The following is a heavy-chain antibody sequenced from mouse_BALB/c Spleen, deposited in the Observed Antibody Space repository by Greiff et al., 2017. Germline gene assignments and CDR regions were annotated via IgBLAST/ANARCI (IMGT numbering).Heavy chain of an antibody. V-gene: IGHV3-2*02. D-gene: IGHD1-2*01. CDR3: ARYHYYGYVDY. CDR1: GYSITSDYA. CDR2: ISYSGST. J-gene: IGHJ2*01. Sequence: VQLQQSGPGLVKPSQSLSLTCTVTGYSITSDYAWNWIRQFPGNKLEWMGYISYSGSTSYNPSLKSRISITRDTSKNQFFLQLNSVTTEDTATYYCARYHYYGYVDYWGQGTTLTVSS.